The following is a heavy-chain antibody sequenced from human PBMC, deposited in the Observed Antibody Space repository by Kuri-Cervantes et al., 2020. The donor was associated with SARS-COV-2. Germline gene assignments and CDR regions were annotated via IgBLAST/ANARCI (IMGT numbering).Heavy chain of an antibody. CDR3: ARGSDDSSGYYRN. J-gene: IGHJ4*02. CDR1: GYTFTSYY. Sequence: SVKVSCKASGYTFTSYYMHWVRQAPGQGLEWMGGIIPIFGTANYAQKFQGRVTITADKSTSTAYMELSSLRSEDTAVYYCARGSDDSSGYYRNWGQGTLVTVSS. D-gene: IGHD3-22*01. V-gene: IGHV1-69*06. CDR2: IIPIFGTA.